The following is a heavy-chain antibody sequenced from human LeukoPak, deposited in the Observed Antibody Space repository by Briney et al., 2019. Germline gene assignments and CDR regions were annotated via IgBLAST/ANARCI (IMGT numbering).Heavy chain of an antibody. D-gene: IGHD5-24*01. CDR1: GFTFSSYR. J-gene: IGHJ4*02. CDR2: ISSSSSYI. Sequence: GGSLRLSCAASGFTFSSYRMNWVRQAPGKGLEWVSSISSSSSYIYYADSVKGRFTISRDNAKNSLYLQMNSLRAEDTAVYYCARDTRRWLQYSFDYWGQGTLVTVSS. CDR3: ARDTRRWLQYSFDY. V-gene: IGHV3-21*01.